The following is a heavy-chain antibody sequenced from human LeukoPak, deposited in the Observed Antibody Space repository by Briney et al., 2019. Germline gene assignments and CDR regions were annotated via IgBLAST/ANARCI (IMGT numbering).Heavy chain of an antibody. CDR2: INPNSGGT. CDR3: ARVGEYGSGSYLVY. D-gene: IGHD3-10*01. V-gene: IGHV1-2*02. Sequence: GASVKVSCKASGYTFTSYGISWVRQAPGQGLEWMGWINPNSGGTNYAQKFQGRVTMTRDTSLSTAYMELSGLRSDDTASYYCARVGEYGSGSYLVYWGKGMLVTVSS. J-gene: IGHJ4*02. CDR1: GYTFTSYG.